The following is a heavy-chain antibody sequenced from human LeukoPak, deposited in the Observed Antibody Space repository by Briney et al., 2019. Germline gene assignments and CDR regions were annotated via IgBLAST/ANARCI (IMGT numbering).Heavy chain of an antibody. D-gene: IGHD1-26*01. V-gene: IGHV1-18*01. CDR3: ARDRGRYYYYGLDV. J-gene: IGHJ6*04. CDR1: GYSFISYG. CDR2: ISAYNGNT. Sequence: ASVKVSCKAFGYSFISYGITWVRQAPGQGLEWMGWISAYNGNTNYAQKVQGRVTMTTDTSTSTAYMEVRSPRSDDTAVYYCARDRGRYYYYGLDVWGKGTTVTVSS.